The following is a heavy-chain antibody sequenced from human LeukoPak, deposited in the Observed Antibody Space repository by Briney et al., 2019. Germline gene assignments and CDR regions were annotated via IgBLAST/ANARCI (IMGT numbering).Heavy chain of an antibody. CDR3: ARNLRNYDGYPFDY. CDR2: VNPTYEIT. Sequence: ASVKVSCKASGYTFTSYYMHWMRQAPGQGLEWVAMVNPTYEITTYAQKFLGRVTVTRDTSTSTVYMELSSLRSEDTAAYYCARNLRNYDGYPFDYWGQGTLVTVSS. CDR1: GYTFTSYY. D-gene: IGHD4-11*01. V-gene: IGHV1-46*01. J-gene: IGHJ4*02.